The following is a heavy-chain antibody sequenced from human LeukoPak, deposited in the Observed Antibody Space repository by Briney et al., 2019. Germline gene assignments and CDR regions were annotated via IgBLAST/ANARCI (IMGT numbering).Heavy chain of an antibody. V-gene: IGHV1-2*02. CDR2: INPNSGGT. J-gene: IGHJ4*02. Sequence: ASVKVSCKASGYTFTGYYMHRVRQAPGQGLEWMGWINPNSGGTNYAQKFQGRVTMTRDTSISTAYMELSRLRSDDTTVYYCARDTDYGGNSDFDYWGQGTLVTVSS. CDR1: GYTFTGYY. CDR3: ARDTDYGGNSDFDY. D-gene: IGHD4-23*01.